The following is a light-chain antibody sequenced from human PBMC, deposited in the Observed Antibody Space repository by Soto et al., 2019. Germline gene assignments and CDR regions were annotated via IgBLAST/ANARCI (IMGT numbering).Light chain of an antibody. CDR1: QSISTW. CDR3: QQYDSFSST. Sequence: GYRVTITFRASQSISTWLAWYQQKPGRAPKLLIYDSSSLESGVPSRFSGSGSGTEFSLTISSLQPDDFATYYCQQYDSFSSTFGQGTRLENK. CDR2: DSS. J-gene: IGKJ5*01. V-gene: IGKV1-5*01.